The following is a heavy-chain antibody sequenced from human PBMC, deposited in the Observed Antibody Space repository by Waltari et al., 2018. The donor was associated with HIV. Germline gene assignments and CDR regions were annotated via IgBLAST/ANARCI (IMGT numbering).Heavy chain of an antibody. V-gene: IGHV3-30*09. J-gene: IGHJ6*02. CDR1: GFTFSQKD. Sequence: QGQMVEFGGGVVQPGGCLRLSCEASGFTFSQKDVHWVRQAPGKGLEWVALISHDGSNTYYADSVKGRFVISRDNSKNTLDLQMNSLTIEDTAVYYCARDLISGIMPRSYYYGFDVWGQGTTVTVSS. CDR2: ISHDGSNT. D-gene: IGHD2-2*01. CDR3: ARDLISGIMPRSYYYGFDV.